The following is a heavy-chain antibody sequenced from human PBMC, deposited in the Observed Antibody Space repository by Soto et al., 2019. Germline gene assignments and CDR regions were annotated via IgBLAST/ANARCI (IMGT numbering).Heavy chain of an antibody. CDR3: ARQTTYSSSWYN. CDR2: IYSSGSA. J-gene: IGHJ4*02. V-gene: IGHV4-4*07. CDR1: GGSISNYY. Sequence: SETLSLTCTVSGGSISNYYWTWIRQPAGKGLEWIGRIYSSGSANYNPSLKSRVTMSVDTSKNQFSLKLSSVTAADTALYYCARQTTYSSSWYNWGQGTLVTVSS. D-gene: IGHD6-13*01.